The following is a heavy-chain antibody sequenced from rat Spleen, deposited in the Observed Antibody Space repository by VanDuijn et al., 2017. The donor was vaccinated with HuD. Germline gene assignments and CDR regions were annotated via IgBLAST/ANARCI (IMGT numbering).Heavy chain of an antibody. CDR3: TRGTTEGIVGAY. D-gene: IGHD1-11*01. CDR2: ITNTGGST. J-gene: IGHJ3*01. Sequence: EVQLVESGGGLVQPGRSMKLSCVVSGFTFSNYYMAWVRQAPTKGLEWVASITNTGGSTYYPDSAKGRFTISRDNAKSTLYLQMNSLRSEDTATYYCTRGTTEGIVGAYWGQGTLVTVSS. CDR1: GFTFSNYY. V-gene: IGHV5-25*01.